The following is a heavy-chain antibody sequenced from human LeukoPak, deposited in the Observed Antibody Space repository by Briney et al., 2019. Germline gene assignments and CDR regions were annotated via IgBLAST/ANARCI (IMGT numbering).Heavy chain of an antibody. Sequence: GGSLRLSCAASGFTFTNYWMSWVRQAPGKGLELVANIKQDRSEKYYVDSVKGRFTISRDNAKNSLYLQMNSLRAEDTAVYYCARDAEYYDNYFDYWGQGTLVTVSS. D-gene: IGHD3-22*01. V-gene: IGHV3-7*01. CDR2: IKQDRSEK. CDR3: ARDAEYYDNYFDY. J-gene: IGHJ4*02. CDR1: GFTFTNYW.